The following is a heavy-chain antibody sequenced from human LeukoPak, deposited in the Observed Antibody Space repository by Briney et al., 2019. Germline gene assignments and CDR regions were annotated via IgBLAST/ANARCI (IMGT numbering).Heavy chain of an antibody. Sequence: GGSLRLFCAASGFTFSTYNMHWVRQAPGKGLEWVSSISGTSRSTYIYYADSVKGRFTISRDNAENSLYLQMNSLRAEDTAVYYCARPSIHDYGDFGYWGQGTLVTVSS. CDR2: ISGTSRSTYI. D-gene: IGHD4-17*01. V-gene: IGHV3-21*01. CDR3: ARPSIHDYGDFGY. J-gene: IGHJ4*02. CDR1: GFTFSTYN.